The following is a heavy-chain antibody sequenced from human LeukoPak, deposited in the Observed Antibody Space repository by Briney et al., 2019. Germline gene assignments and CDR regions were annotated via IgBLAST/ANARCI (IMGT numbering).Heavy chain of an antibody. V-gene: IGHV3-33*01. CDR3: ARDATSKYYYYMDV. CDR2: IWYDGINK. Sequence: PGRSLRLSCAASGFTFSDYGMHWVRQAPGKGLEWVAVIWYDGINKYYADSAKGRFTISRDNSKNTLYLQMNSLRAEDTAVYYCARDATSKYYYYMDVWGKGTTVTVSS. J-gene: IGHJ6*03. CDR1: GFTFSDYG.